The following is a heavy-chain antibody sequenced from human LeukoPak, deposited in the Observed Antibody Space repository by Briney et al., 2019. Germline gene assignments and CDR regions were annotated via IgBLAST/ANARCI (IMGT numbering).Heavy chain of an antibody. CDR3: ARHYSTGTTHYYYGMDV. CDR1: GGPISSSSYY. V-gene: IGHV4-39*01. CDR2: IYYSGRT. D-gene: IGHD1-1*01. Sequence: SETLSLTCTVSGGPISSSSYYWGWIRQPPEKGLEWIGSIYYSGRTYYNPSLKSRVTISVDTSKNQFSLKLSSVTAADTAVYYCARHYSTGTTHYYYGMDVWGQGTTVTVSS. J-gene: IGHJ6*02.